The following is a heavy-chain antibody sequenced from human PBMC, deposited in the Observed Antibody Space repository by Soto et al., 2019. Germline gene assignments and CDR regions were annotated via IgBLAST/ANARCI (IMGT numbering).Heavy chain of an antibody. J-gene: IGHJ5*02. D-gene: IGHD3-10*01. CDR1: GGSISSSSYY. V-gene: IGHV4-39*01. CDR2: IYYSGST. Sequence: SETLSLTCTVSGGSISSSSYYWGWIRQPPGKGLEWIGSIYYSGSTYYNPSLKSRVTISVDTSKNQFSLKLSSVTAADTAVYYCARPQYGSGSYYNNYWFDPWGQGTLVTVSS. CDR3: ARPQYGSGSYYNNYWFDP.